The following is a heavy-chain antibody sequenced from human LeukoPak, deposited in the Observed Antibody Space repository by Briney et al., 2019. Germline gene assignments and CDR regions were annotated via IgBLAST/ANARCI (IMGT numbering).Heavy chain of an antibody. CDR1: GGSISSYY. J-gene: IGHJ1*01. V-gene: IGHV4-59*12. CDR3: ARGTARYFDWLLSY. CDR2: IYYSGNS. D-gene: IGHD3-9*01. Sequence: SETLSLTCTVSGGSISSYYWSWIRQPPGKGLEWIGYIYYSGNSNYNPSLKSRVTISADTSKNEFSLKLSSVTAADTAVYYCARGTARYFDWLLSYWGQGTLVTVSS.